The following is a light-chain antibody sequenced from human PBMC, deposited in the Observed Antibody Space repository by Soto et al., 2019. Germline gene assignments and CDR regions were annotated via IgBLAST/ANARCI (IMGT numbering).Light chain of an antibody. V-gene: IGKV4-1*01. CDR3: QQYYSAPPT. CDR1: QSVLYSSNNKNY. CDR2: WAS. J-gene: IGKJ3*01. Sequence: DIEMIQSPDSLAVSLGERATINCKSSQSVLYSSNNKNYLAWYQQKPGQPPKLLIYWASTQEYGVPDRFSGSGSGTDFTLTISSLQTEDVAFYYCQQYYSAPPTFGPGTKVDIK.